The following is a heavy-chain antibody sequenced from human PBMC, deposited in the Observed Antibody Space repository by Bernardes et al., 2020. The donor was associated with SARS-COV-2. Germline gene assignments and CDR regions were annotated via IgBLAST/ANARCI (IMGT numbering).Heavy chain of an antibody. CDR3: ARAPSDYYGMDV. CDR2: IDPSGGTT. Sequence: ASVKVSCKASGYTFTFYYIQWVRQAPGHGLEWMGIIDPSGGTTDYAQKFQGRVTMTRDTSTSTVYMELSSLRSEDTAVYYCARAPSDYYGMDVWGQGTTVTVSS. CDR1: GYTFTFYY. J-gene: IGHJ6*02. V-gene: IGHV1-46*01.